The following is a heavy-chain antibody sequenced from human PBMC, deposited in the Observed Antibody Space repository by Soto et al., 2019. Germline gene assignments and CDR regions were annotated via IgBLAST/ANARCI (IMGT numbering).Heavy chain of an antibody. CDR2: INHSGST. J-gene: IGHJ4*02. V-gene: IGHV4-34*01. D-gene: IGHD5-18*01. CDR1: GGSFSGYY. Sequence: PSETLSLTCAVYGGSFSGYYWSWIRQPPGKGLEWIGEINHSGSTNYNPSLKSRVTISVDTSKNQFSLKLSSVTAADTAVYYCARSERSYGYVYWGQGTLVTVSS. CDR3: ARSERSYGYVY.